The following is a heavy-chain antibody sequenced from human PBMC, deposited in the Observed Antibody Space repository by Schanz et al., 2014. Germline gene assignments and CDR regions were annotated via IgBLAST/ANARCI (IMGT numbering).Heavy chain of an antibody. V-gene: IGHV1-18*01. CDR1: GYTFTTYY. CDR2: ISTSNGNT. Sequence: QVQLLQSGAEVKKPGASMKVSCKASGYTFTTYYMLWVRQAPGQGLEWMGWISTSNGNTNYAQKVQGRLTMTTDTSTGTAYMELRSLRSDDTAVYYCARDRRRYCSTASCLHDNWFDPWGQGTLVIVSS. D-gene: IGHD2-2*01. CDR3: ARDRRRYCSTASCLHDNWFDP. J-gene: IGHJ5*02.